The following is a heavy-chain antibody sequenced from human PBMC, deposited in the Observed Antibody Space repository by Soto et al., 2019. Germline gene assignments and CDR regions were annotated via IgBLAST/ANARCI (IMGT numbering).Heavy chain of an antibody. V-gene: IGHV4-59*01. J-gene: IGHJ4*02. CDR1: GGSISSYY. D-gene: IGHD2-2*03. CDR2: IYYSGST. Sequence: SETLSLTRTVSGGSISSYYWSWIRQPPGKGLEWIGYIYYSGSTNYNPSLKSRVTISVDTSKNQFSLKLSSVTAADTAVYFCAREGNLGRWIQPLDSWGQGTLVTVSS. CDR3: AREGNLGRWIQPLDS.